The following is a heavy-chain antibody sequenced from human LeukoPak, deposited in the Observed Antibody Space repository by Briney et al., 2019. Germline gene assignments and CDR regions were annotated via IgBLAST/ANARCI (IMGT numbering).Heavy chain of an antibody. V-gene: IGHV4-34*01. Sequence: PSETLSLTCAVYGGSFSGYYWSWIRQPPGKGLEWIGEINHSGSTNYNPSLKRRVTISVDTSKNQFSLTRRSDTSADAPCDCCARGGLRXXXXNWXXXWGQGTLVTVSS. CDR1: GGSFSGYY. D-gene: IGHD3-16*01. CDR3: ARGGLRXXXXNWXXX. CDR2: INHSGST. J-gene: IGHJ5*02.